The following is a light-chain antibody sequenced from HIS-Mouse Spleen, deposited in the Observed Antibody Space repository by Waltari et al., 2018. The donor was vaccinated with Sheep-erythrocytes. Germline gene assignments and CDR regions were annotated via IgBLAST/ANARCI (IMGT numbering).Light chain of an antibody. CDR2: DVS. CDR1: SSNIGNNY. Sequence: QSVLTQPPSVSAAPGQKVTISCSGSSSNIGNNYVSWYQQIPGTAPKLMIYDVSKRPSGVPDRFSGSKYGNPASLTISGLQAEDEADYYCCSYAGSYNHVFATGTKVTVL. CDR3: CSYAGSYNHV. J-gene: IGLJ1*01. V-gene: IGLV2-11*02.